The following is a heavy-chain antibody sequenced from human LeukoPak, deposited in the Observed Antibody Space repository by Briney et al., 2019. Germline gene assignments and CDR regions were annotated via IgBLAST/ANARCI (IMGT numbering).Heavy chain of an antibody. CDR1: GFTFSDYY. D-gene: IGHD2-2*01. CDR2: ISSSTSYT. V-gene: IGHV3-11*05. CDR3: ATDRSSSSWFDY. Sequence: GGSLRLSCAASGFTFSDYYMSWIRQAPGKGLEWVSYISSSTSYTNYADSVKGRFTISRDNAKNSLYLQMNSLRAEDTAVYYYATDRSSSSWFDYWGQGTLVTVSS. J-gene: IGHJ4*02.